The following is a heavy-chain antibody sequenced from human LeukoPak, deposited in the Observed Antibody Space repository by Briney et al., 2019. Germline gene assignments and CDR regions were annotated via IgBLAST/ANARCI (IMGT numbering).Heavy chain of an antibody. J-gene: IGHJ3*02. CDR2: ISSSSSYI. V-gene: IGHV3-21*01. CDR3: ARDGFGRGYCSSTSCHVI. D-gene: IGHD2-2*01. Sequence: GGSLRLSCAASGLTFSSYSMNWVRQAPGKGLEWVSSISSSSSYIYYADSVKGRFTISRDNAKNSLYLQMNSLRAEDTAVYYCARDGFGRGYCSSTSCHVIWGQGTMVTVSS. CDR1: GLTFSSYS.